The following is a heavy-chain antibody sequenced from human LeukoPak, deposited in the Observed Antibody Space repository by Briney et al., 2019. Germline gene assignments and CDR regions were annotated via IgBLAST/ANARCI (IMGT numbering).Heavy chain of an antibody. V-gene: IGHV3-21*01. CDR3: ARDQQIEAVVFDY. CDR1: GFTFSSYS. D-gene: IGHD6-13*01. Sequence: GGSLRLSCAASGFTFSSYSMNWVRQALGKGLEWVSSISSSSSYIYYADSVKGRFTISRDNAKNSLYLQMNSLRAEDTAVYYCARDQQIEAVVFDYWGQGTLVTVSS. J-gene: IGHJ4*02. CDR2: ISSSSSYI.